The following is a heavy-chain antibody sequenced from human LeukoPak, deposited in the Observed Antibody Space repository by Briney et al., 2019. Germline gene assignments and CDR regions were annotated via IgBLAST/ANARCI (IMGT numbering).Heavy chain of an antibody. V-gene: IGHV3-13*01. Sequence: GGSLRLSCAASGFIVSIFDMHWVRQVQGKGLEWESGIGTAGDTHYPDSVKGRFHISRENAKNSFYLQMNSLRVGDTAVYYCARAGQWFSHAYDIWGQGTTVTVSS. D-gene: IGHD3-10*01. CDR1: GFIVSIFD. J-gene: IGHJ3*02. CDR2: IGTAGDT. CDR3: ARAGQWFSHAYDI.